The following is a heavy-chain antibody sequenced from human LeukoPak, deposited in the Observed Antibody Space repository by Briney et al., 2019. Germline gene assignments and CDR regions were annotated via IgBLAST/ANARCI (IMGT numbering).Heavy chain of an antibody. D-gene: IGHD2-2*01. Sequence: ASVKVSCKASGYTFTNYVMHWVRQAPGQRLEWMGWINAGNGNTKYSQKFQGRVTVTRDTSASTAYLELTSLRSEDTAVYYCARDEAMWYWGQGTLVTVSS. CDR2: INAGNGNT. CDR1: GYTFTNYV. V-gene: IGHV1-3*01. J-gene: IGHJ4*02. CDR3: ARDEAMWY.